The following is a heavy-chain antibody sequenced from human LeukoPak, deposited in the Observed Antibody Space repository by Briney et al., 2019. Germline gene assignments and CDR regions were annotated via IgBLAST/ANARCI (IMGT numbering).Heavy chain of an antibody. CDR2: IYYSGTT. D-gene: IGHD3-10*01. CDR3: ARYGSGSNDY. Sequence: PSQTLSLTCTVSGGSISRGDYYWSWLRQPPGKGLEWIGYIYYSGTTYYNPSLRSRLTISVDTSKNQFSLKLSSVTAADTAVYYCARYGSGSNDYWGQGTLVSVSS. J-gene: IGHJ4*02. CDR1: GGSISRGDYY. V-gene: IGHV4-30-4*01.